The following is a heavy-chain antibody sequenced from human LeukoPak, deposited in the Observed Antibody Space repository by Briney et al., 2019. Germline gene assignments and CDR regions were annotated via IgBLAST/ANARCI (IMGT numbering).Heavy chain of an antibody. D-gene: IGHD6-19*01. Sequence: ETLSLTCGVYGGSFSDYFWSWIRQPPGKGLEWVSAISGSGGSTYYADSVKGRFTISRDNSKNTLYLQMNSLRAEDTAVYYCVKRPVAGGIDYWGQGTLVTVSS. CDR1: GGSFSDYF. CDR3: VKRPVAGGIDY. CDR2: ISGSGGST. J-gene: IGHJ4*02. V-gene: IGHV3-23*01.